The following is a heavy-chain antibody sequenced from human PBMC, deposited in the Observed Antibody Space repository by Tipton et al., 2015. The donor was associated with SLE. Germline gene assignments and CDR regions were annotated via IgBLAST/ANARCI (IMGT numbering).Heavy chain of an antibody. Sequence: TLSLTCSVSGDSISSSSHLWGWIRQPPGKGLEWIGNMHYSGTTDYNPSPTSRVTISVDTSKNKFSLQLVFVTAADTAVYYCARRITYGIPFDHWGQGILVTISS. J-gene: IGHJ4*02. CDR2: MHYSGTT. CDR1: GDSISSSSHL. D-gene: IGHD4-17*01. V-gene: IGHV4-39*01. CDR3: ARRITYGIPFDH.